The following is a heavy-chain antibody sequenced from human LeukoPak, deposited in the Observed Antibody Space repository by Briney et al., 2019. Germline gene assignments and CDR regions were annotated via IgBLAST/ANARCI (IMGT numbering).Heavy chain of an antibody. CDR2: IYYSGNT. V-gene: IGHV4-31*03. J-gene: IGHJ5*01. CDR1: SGSISSGGYY. CDR3: AGGQYDYSSVYTWFVS. Sequence: SETLSLTCTVSSGSISSGGYYWSWIRQHPGKGLEWIGYIYYSGNTYYSPSLKSRLTISIETSNNQCSLKLRSVTAADTAVYYCAGGQYDYSSVYTWFVSWLRGTLVTVSS. D-gene: IGHD4-11*01.